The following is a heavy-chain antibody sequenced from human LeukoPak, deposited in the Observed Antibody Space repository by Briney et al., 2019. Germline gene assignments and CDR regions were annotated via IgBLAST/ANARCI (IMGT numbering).Heavy chain of an antibody. CDR2: INHSGST. CDR1: GGSFSGYN. D-gene: IGHD1-26*01. J-gene: IGHJ4*02. Sequence: PSETLSLTCAVYGGSFSGYNWSWIRQPPGKGLEWIGEINHSGSTNYNPSLKSRVTISVDTSKNQFSLKLSSVTAADTAIYYCAREGEEGSSQWGQGTLVTVSS. V-gene: IGHV4-34*01. CDR3: AREGEEGSSQ.